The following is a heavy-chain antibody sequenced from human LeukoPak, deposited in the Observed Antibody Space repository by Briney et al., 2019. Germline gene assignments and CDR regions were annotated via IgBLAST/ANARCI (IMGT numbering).Heavy chain of an antibody. D-gene: IGHD2-21*02. Sequence: LSLTCAVYGGSFSGYYWSWIRQPPGKGLEWVSYISSSGSTIYYADSVKGRFTISRDSAKNSLYLQMNSLRAEDTAVYYCARDQSRDWVDYWGQGTLVTVSS. CDR1: GGSFSGYY. CDR2: ISSSGSTI. CDR3: ARDQSRDWVDY. J-gene: IGHJ4*02. V-gene: IGHV3-11*04.